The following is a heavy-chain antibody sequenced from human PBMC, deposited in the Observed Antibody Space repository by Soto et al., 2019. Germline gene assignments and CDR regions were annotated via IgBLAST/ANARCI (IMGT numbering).Heavy chain of an antibody. J-gene: IGHJ4*02. CDR1: GFTFSTYG. Sequence: GGSLRLSCAASGFTFSTYGMHWVRQAPGKGLEWVAVTSNDGSDEYYADSVKGRFTIFRDNSKNTLYLQMNSVRGEDTAKYFCARNHNPGENWNILDYWGQGT. CDR3: ARNHNPGENWNILDY. V-gene: IGHV3-30*03. CDR2: TSNDGSDE. D-gene: IGHD1-1*01.